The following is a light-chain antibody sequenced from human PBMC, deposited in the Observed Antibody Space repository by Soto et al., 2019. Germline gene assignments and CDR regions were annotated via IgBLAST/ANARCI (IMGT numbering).Light chain of an antibody. Sequence: QPVLTQSPSASASLGASVKLTCTLSSGHSSYAIAWHQQQPEKGPRYLMKLNSDGSHSKGDGIPDRFSGSSSGAERYLTISSLQSADEADYYCQTWGTGTRGVFGGGTKLTVL. J-gene: IGLJ3*02. CDR1: SGHSSYA. CDR2: LNSDGSH. V-gene: IGLV4-69*01. CDR3: QTWGTGTRGV.